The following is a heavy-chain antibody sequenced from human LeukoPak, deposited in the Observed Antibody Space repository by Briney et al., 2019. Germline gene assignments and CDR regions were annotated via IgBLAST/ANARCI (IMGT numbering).Heavy chain of an antibody. Sequence: ETLSLTCTVSGGSISSSSYYWGWVRQAPGKGLEWVSVIYSGGSTYYADSVKGRFTISRDNSKNTLYLQMNSLRAEDTAVYCCARGHSSSWYGRYYFDYWGQGTLVTVSS. CDR1: GGSISSSSYY. V-gene: IGHV3-53*01. CDR3: ARGHSSSWYGRYYFDY. CDR2: IYSGGST. J-gene: IGHJ4*02. D-gene: IGHD6-13*01.